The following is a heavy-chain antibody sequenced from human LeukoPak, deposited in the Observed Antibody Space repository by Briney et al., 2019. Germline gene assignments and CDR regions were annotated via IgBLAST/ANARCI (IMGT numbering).Heavy chain of an antibody. V-gene: IGHV4-39*02. CDR3: SRRIPGFSFDY. D-gene: IGHD2-21*01. Sequence: SETLSLTCTVSGGSITSSSSFCGWIRQAPGKGLGWIGNVYYSGTTYYNPSLQSRFTISVDTSKNHFSLRLSSVTAADTAVYFCSRRIPGFSFDYWGQGALVTVSS. CDR1: GGSITSSSSF. CDR2: VYYSGTT. J-gene: IGHJ4*02.